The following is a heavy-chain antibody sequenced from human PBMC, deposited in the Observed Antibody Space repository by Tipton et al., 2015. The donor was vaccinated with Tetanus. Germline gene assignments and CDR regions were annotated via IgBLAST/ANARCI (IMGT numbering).Heavy chain of an antibody. V-gene: IGHV4-4*07. CDR2: IYSDVYTSEST. CDR3: ARRGDNWYFDL. D-gene: IGHD2-21*01. Sequence: TLSLTCTVSGGSISRHYWSWIRQPAGKGLEWIGRIYSDVYTSESTTYNPSLKNRVSMSVDTSKNQVSLKLTSVIAADTAMYYCARRGDNWYFDLWGRGTLVTVSS. J-gene: IGHJ2*01. CDR1: GGSISRHY.